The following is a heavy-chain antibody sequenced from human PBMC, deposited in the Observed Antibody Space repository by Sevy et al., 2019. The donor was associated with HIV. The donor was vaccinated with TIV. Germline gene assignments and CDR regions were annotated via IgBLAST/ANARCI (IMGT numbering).Heavy chain of an antibody. V-gene: IGHV3-23*01. CDR1: GFTFSSYA. Sequence: GGSLRLSCAASGFTFSSYAMSWVRQAPGKGLEWVSGLSGYGGGTNYADSVKGRFTISRDNSKNTLYLQMNSLRAEDTAVYYCAKDRITMIGDAFDVWGQGTMVTVSS. D-gene: IGHD3-22*01. CDR2: LSGYGGGT. J-gene: IGHJ3*01. CDR3: AKDRITMIGDAFDV.